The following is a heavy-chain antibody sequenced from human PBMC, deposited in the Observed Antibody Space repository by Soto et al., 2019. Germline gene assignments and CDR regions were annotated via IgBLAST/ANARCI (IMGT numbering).Heavy chain of an antibody. D-gene: IGHD4-17*01. Sequence: PGESLKISCKGSGYSFTSYWISWVRQMPGKGLEWMGRIDPSDSYTNYSPSFQGHVTISADKSISTAYLQWSSLKASDTAMYYCARSPTTVTMGDYYYGMDVWGQGTTVTVSS. CDR2: IDPSDSYT. CDR1: GYSFTSYW. CDR3: ARSPTTVTMGDYYYGMDV. V-gene: IGHV5-10-1*01. J-gene: IGHJ6*02.